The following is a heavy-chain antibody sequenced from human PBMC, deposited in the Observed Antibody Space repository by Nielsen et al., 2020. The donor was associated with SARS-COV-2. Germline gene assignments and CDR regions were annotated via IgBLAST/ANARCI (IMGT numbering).Heavy chain of an antibody. CDR2: ISTYTGDT. Sequence: ASGKVSCKASGYTFTAYGITWVRRAPGQGLEWMGWISTYTGDTNYAERLQDRLTVTTDTSTSTAYMELRSLSSDDTAVYYCARGNWNYADFDYWGQGTLVTVSS. CDR1: GYTFTAYG. D-gene: IGHD1-7*01. V-gene: IGHV1-18*04. CDR3: ARGNWNYADFDY. J-gene: IGHJ4*02.